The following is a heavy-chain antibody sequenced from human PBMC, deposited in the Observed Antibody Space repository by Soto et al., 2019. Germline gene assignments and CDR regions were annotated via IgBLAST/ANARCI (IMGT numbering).Heavy chain of an antibody. CDR2: ISSSGSYT. CDR1: GFTFSDYY. CDR3: ARDHQVRGPYDE. V-gene: IGHV3-11*05. Sequence: QVQLVESGGGLVKPGGSLRLSCAASGFTFSDYYMSWIRQAPGKGLEWLSYISSSGSYTNYADSVKGRFTISSDNAKNSPYPQMNSLRAEDTAVYYWARDHQVRGPYDEWGQGTLVTVSS. D-gene: IGHD3-10*01. J-gene: IGHJ4*02.